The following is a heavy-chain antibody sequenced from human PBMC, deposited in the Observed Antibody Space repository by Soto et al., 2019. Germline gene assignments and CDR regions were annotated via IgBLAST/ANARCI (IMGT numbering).Heavy chain of an antibody. Sequence: ASVKVSCKASGGTFSSYAISWVRQAPGQGLEWMGGIIPIFGTANYAQKFQGRVTITADESTSTAYMELSSLRSEDTAVYYCARVGYCSSTSCYGELDYWGQGTLVTVSS. V-gene: IGHV1-69*13. CDR1: GGTFSSYA. CDR2: IIPIFGTA. J-gene: IGHJ4*02. D-gene: IGHD2-2*01. CDR3: ARVGYCSSTSCYGELDY.